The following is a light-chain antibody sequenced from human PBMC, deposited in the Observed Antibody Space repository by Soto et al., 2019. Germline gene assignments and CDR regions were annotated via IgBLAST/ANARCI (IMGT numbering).Light chain of an antibody. V-gene: IGLV1-51*01. J-gene: IGLJ2*01. CDR1: SSNIGNGY. CDR3: ESWDSSLRSVL. CDR2: DND. Sequence: QSVLTQPPSVSAAPGQQVTISCSGSSSNIGNGYVSWYQHLPGTAPKLLIYDNDKRPSGTPDRFSGSKSGTTATLGIIGLQTGDEADYYCESWDSSLRSVLFGGGTKVTVL.